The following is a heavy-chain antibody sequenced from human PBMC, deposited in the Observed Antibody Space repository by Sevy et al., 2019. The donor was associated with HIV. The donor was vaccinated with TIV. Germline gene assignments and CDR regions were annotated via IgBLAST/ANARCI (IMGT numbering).Heavy chain of an antibody. Sequence: GGSLRLSCAASGFTLSNHWMHWVRQAPGKGLVWVSHINGDGSETNYADFVKGRFTVSRDNAKNTLYLQMTSLTDEETGLYYCAREEGSTDCWGQGTLVTVSS. CDR1: GFTLSNHW. V-gene: IGHV3-74*01. CDR3: AREEGSTDC. CDR2: INGDGSET. J-gene: IGHJ4*02.